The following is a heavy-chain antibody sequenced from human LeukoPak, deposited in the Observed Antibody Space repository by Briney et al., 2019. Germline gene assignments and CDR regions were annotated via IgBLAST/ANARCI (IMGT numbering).Heavy chain of an antibody. Sequence: SETLSLTRTVSGGSISSSSYYWGWIRQPPGKGLEWIGIIYYSGSTYYNPSLKSRVTISVDTSKNQFSLKLRSVTAADTAVYYCARVAAATNFDNWGQGTLATVSS. CDR2: IYYSGST. CDR3: ARVAAATNFDN. CDR1: GGSISSSSYY. J-gene: IGHJ4*02. V-gene: IGHV4-39*01. D-gene: IGHD2-15*01.